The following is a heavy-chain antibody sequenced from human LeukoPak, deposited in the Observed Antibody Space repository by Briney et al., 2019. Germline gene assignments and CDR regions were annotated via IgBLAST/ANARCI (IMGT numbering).Heavy chain of an antibody. CDR2: ISYDGGNE. V-gene: IGHV3-30*18. CDR1: GFTLSSYD. D-gene: IGHD2-2*01. Sequence: GGSLRLSCAASGFTLSSYDMHWVRQAPGKGLEWVAVISYDGGNEYYADPVKGRFTISRDNSKNTLYLQMNSLRAEDTVVYYCAKEFSSHFDYWGQGTLVTVSS. J-gene: IGHJ4*02. CDR3: AKEFSSHFDY.